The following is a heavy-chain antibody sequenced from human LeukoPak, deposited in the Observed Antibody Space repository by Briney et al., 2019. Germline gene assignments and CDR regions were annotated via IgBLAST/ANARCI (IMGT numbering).Heavy chain of an antibody. CDR1: GVTFSNAW. CDR3: TTDYSGYDAFDI. V-gene: IGHV3-15*01. J-gene: IGHJ3*02. CDR2: IKSKTDGGTT. D-gene: IGHD5-12*01. Sequence: GESLKISCAASGVTFSNAWMSWVRQAPGKGLEWVGRIKSKTDGGTTDYAAPVKGRFTISRDDSKNTLYLQMNSLKTEDTAVYYCTTDYSGYDAFDIWGQGTMVTVSS.